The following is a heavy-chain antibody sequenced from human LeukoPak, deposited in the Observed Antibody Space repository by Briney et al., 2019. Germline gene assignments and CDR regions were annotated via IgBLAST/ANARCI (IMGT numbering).Heavy chain of an antibody. J-gene: IGHJ4*02. CDR2: INWNGGST. V-gene: IGHV3-20*04. CDR3: ARRDYYDSSGYVFDY. Sequence: RTGGSLRLSCAASGFTFDDYGMSWVRQAPGKGLEWVPGINWNGGSTGYADSVKGRFTISRDNAKNSLYLQMNSLRAEDTALYYCARRDYYDSSGYVFDYWGQGTLVTVSS. D-gene: IGHD3-22*01. CDR1: GFTFDDYG.